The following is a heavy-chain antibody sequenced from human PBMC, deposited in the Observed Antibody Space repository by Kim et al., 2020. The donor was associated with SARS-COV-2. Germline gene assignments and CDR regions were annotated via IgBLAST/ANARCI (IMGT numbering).Heavy chain of an antibody. CDR3: AGQDRAAAGKYEN. CDR1: GGSFSGYY. CDR2: INHSGST. J-gene: IGHJ4*02. Sequence: SETLSLTCAVYGGSFSGYYWSWIRQPPGKGLEWIGEINHSGSTNYNPSLKSRVTISVDTYKNQFSLKLSSVTAADTAVYYCAGQDRAAAGKYENWGQGTLVTVSS. D-gene: IGHD6-13*01. V-gene: IGHV4-34*01.